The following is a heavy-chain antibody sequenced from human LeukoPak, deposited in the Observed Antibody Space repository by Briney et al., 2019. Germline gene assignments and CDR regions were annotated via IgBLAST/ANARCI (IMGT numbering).Heavy chain of an antibody. CDR3: ARENYYDSSGYFDY. Sequence: SVKISCKASGGTFSSYASSWGRQAPGQGLEWWGGSIPSFGTANYAQKFQGRVTITTDESTSTAYMELSSLRSEDTAVYYCARENYYDSSGYFDYWGQGTLVTVSS. CDR2: SIPSFGTA. V-gene: IGHV1-69*05. CDR1: GGTFSSYA. D-gene: IGHD3-22*01. J-gene: IGHJ4*02.